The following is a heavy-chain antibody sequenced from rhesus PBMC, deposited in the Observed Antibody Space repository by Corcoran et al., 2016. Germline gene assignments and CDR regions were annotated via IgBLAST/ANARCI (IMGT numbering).Heavy chain of an antibody. CDR2: INGNSDNT. CDR3: ARGSGSGLFDY. J-gene: IGHJ4*01. CDR1: GASLSSSW. Sequence: QVQLQESGPGLVKPSGTLSLTCAVSGASLSSSWWNWIRQPPGNGLDWIGKINGNSDNTTYHPTIKGQVSISKGASKNQFSLRLPSVTSADTAVYYCARGSGSGLFDYWGQGVLVTVSS. D-gene: IGHD6-31*01. V-gene: IGHV4-80*01.